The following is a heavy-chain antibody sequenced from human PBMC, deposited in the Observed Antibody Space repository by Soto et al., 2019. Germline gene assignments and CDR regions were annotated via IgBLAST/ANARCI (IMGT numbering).Heavy chain of an antibody. J-gene: IGHJ4*02. CDR2: IYPGDSDT. CDR3: ARRGIAMEYSDY. D-gene: IGHD6-19*01. V-gene: IGHV5-51*01. Sequence: GESLKISCQGSGYRFSDRWIAWVRQTPGKGLEWMGVIYPGDSDTRYSPSFQGQVSISADKSISTAYLQWSSLKASDTAIYYCARRGIAMEYSDYWGRGTLVTVSS. CDR1: GYRFSDRW.